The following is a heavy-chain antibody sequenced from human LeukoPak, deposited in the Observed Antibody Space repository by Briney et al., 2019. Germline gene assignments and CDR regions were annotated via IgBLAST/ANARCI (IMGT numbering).Heavy chain of an antibody. CDR2: ISSSSSTI. D-gene: IGHD3-22*01. CDR3: AKLWDPYYYDSSGYPRPGE. CDR1: GFTFSSYS. J-gene: IGHJ4*02. Sequence: GGSLRLSCAASGFTFSSYSMNWVRQAPGKGLEWVSYISSSSSTIYYADSVKGRFTISRDNSKNTLYLQMNSLRAEDTAVYYCAKLWDPYYYDSSGYPRPGEWRQGTLVTVSS. V-gene: IGHV3-48*01.